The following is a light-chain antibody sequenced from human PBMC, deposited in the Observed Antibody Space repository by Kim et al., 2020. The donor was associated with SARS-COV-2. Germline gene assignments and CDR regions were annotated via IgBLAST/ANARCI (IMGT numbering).Light chain of an antibody. CDR3: QQYSSYT. V-gene: IGKV1-5*03. Sequence: DIQMTQSPSTLSASVGDRVTITCRASQSISSWLAWYQQKPGKAPKLLIYKASSLESGVPSRFSGSGSGTEFTLTISSLQPDDFATYYCQQYSSYTFGGGTKVEIK. J-gene: IGKJ4*01. CDR1: QSISSW. CDR2: KAS.